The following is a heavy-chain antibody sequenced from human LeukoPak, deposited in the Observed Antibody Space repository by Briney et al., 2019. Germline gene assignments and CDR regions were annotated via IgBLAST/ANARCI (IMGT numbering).Heavy chain of an antibody. D-gene: IGHD3-9*01. CDR3: ARGHYDILTGYHSPYFDY. Sequence: GGSLRLSCAASGFTFSSYGMHWVRQAPGKGLEWVAVIWYDGSNKYYADSVEGRFTISRDNSKNTLYLQMNSLRAEDTAVYYCARGHYDILTGYHSPYFDYWGQGTLVTVSS. CDR1: GFTFSSYG. J-gene: IGHJ4*02. V-gene: IGHV3-33*01. CDR2: IWYDGSNK.